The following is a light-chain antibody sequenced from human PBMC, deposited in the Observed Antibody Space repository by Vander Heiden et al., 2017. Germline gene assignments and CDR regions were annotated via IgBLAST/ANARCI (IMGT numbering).Light chain of an antibody. Sequence: EIVMTQSPATLSVSPGERATLSCRASQSVSTNLAWYQQKPGQVPRLLIFAASTRAPVVPDMISGSGSGTEFALTISSLQSEDFAVYFCQQYNNWPPWTFGQGTKVEIK. J-gene: IGKJ1*01. CDR3: QQYNNWPPWT. CDR2: AAS. CDR1: QSVSTN. V-gene: IGKV3-15*01.